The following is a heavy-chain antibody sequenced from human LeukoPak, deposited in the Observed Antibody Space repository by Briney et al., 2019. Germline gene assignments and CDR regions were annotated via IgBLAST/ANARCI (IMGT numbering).Heavy chain of an antibody. CDR3: ARGAYGDPHY. CDR1: GGSISSGSYY. Sequence: SQTLSLTCTVSGGSISSGSYYWSWIRQPAGKGLEWIGRIYTSGSTNYNPSLKSRVTISVDTSKNQFSLELSSVTAADTAVYYCARGAYGDPHYWGQGTLVTVSS. D-gene: IGHD4-17*01. CDR2: IYTSGST. J-gene: IGHJ4*02. V-gene: IGHV4-61*02.